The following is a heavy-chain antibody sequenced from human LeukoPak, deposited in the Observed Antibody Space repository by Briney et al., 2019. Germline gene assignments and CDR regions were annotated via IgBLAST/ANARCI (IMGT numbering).Heavy chain of an antibody. CDR2: IYHSGST. Sequence: SETLSLTCAVSGGSISSGGYSWSWIRQPPGKGLEWIGYIYHSGSTYYNPSLKSRVTISVDTSKNQFSLKLSSVTAADTAVYYCARPYCSSTSCYTFGAFDIWGQGTMVTVSS. D-gene: IGHD2-2*02. CDR3: ARPYCSSTSCYTFGAFDI. J-gene: IGHJ3*02. V-gene: IGHV4-30-2*03. CDR1: GGSISSGGYS.